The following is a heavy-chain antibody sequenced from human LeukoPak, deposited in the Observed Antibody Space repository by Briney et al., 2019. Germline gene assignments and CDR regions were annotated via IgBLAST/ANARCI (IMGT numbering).Heavy chain of an antibody. CDR2: ISSSSSYI. CDR1: GFIFSTYS. CDR3: ARERYYDSSGYWNYYYYYMDV. Sequence: PGGSLRLSCAASGFIFSTYSMNWVRQAPGKGLEWVSSISSSSSYIYYADSLKGRFTISRDNAKNSLYLQMNSLRAEDTAVYYCARERYYDSSGYWNYYYYYMDVWGKGTTVTVSS. J-gene: IGHJ6*03. V-gene: IGHV3-21*01. D-gene: IGHD3-22*01.